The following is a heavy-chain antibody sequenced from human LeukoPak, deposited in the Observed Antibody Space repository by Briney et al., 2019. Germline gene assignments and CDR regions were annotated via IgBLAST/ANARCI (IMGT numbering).Heavy chain of an antibody. J-gene: IGHJ5*02. V-gene: IGHV4-34*01. CDR3: ARGASSSGYYRRDTETSWFDP. D-gene: IGHD3-22*01. Sequence: SETLSLTCAVYGGSFRGYYWSWIRQPPGKGLEWIGEINHSGSTNYNPSLKSRVTISVDTSKNQFSLKLSSVTAADTAVYYCARGASSSGYYRRDTETSWFDPWGQGTLVSVSS. CDR1: GGSFRGYY. CDR2: INHSGST.